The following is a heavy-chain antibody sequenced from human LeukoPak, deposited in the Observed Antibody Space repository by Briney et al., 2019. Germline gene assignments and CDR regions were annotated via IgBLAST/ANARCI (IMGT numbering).Heavy chain of an antibody. CDR1: EFTFSNYW. D-gene: IGHD3-16*01. V-gene: IGHV3-7*04. J-gene: IGHJ6*02. CDR3: ARFGLRYYYAMDV. CDR2: IKQGGNEK. Sequence: TGGSLRLSCAASEFTFSNYWMSWVRQAPGKGLEWVANIKQGGNEKYYVDSVRGRFTISRDNAKNSLYLQMNSLRAEDTAIYYCARFGLRYYYAMDVWGQGTTVTVSS.